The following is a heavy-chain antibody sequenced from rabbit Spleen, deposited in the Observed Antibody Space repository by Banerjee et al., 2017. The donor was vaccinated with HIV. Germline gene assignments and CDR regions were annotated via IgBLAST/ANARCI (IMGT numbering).Heavy chain of an antibody. CDR1: GFSFSSGYD. Sequence: VESGGGLVKPGASLTLTCKASGFSFSSGYDMCWVRQAPGKGLEWIACIYTGDGSTYYASWAKGRFTISETSSTTVTLQMTSLTAADTATYFCARDRPDGGFGSDLWGQGTLVTVS. V-gene: IGHV1S40*01. CDR3: ARDRPDGGFGSDL. CDR2: IYTGDGST. J-gene: IGHJ4*01. D-gene: IGHD3-1*01.